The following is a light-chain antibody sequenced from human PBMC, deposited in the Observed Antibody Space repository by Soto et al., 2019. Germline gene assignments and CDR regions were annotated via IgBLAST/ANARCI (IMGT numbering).Light chain of an antibody. CDR3: QQRET. Sequence: DIQMTQSPSTLSASVGDRVTITCRASQSISSYLNWYQQKPGKAPKLLIYAASSLQSGVPSRFSGSGSGTDFTLTISSLQPEDFATYYCQQRETFGQRTKVDIK. V-gene: IGKV1-39*01. CDR2: AAS. CDR1: QSISSY. J-gene: IGKJ1*01.